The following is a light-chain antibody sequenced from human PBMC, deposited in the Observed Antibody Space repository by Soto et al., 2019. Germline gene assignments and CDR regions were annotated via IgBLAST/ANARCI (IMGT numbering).Light chain of an antibody. Sequence: DIPLTQSPSFLSASVGDRVTITCRASQGISTYIAWYQQKPGKAPKLLIFAAATLQSGVPSRFRGSGSGTESTLTITSLQPEDFATYYCQQYDTFLTFGGGTKVEIK. V-gene: IGKV1-9*01. J-gene: IGKJ4*01. CDR2: AAA. CDR1: QGISTY. CDR3: QQYDTFLT.